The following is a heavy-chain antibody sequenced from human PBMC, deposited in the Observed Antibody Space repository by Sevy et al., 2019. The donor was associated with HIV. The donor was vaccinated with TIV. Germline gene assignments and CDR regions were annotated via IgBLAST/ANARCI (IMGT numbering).Heavy chain of an antibody. Sequence: GGSLRLSCAASGFTFSNTWMSWVRQAPGKGLEWVGRIKSKTDDGTTDYAAPVKGRFTISRDVSKNTLYLQMNSLKTEDTAVYYCTTGEDVYSSSWHPHYSYGMDVWGQGTTVTVSS. CDR1: GFTFSNTW. CDR3: TTGEDVYSSSWHPHYSYGMDV. CDR2: IKSKTDDGTT. J-gene: IGHJ6*02. D-gene: IGHD6-13*01. V-gene: IGHV3-15*07.